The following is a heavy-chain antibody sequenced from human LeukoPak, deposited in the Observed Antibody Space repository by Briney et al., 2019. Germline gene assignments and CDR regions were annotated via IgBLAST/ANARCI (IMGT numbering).Heavy chain of an antibody. CDR3: ARPPIQERKDTINVAFDI. J-gene: IGHJ3*02. CDR2: IYPGDSDT. CDR1: GYSSTSYW. V-gene: IGHV5-51*01. D-gene: IGHD3-10*01. Sequence: GESLKISCKGSGYSSTSYWIGWVRQMPGKGLEWMGIIYPGDSDTRYSPSFQGQVTISADKSISTAYLQWSSLKASDTAMYYCARPPIQERKDTINVAFDIWGQGTMVTVSS.